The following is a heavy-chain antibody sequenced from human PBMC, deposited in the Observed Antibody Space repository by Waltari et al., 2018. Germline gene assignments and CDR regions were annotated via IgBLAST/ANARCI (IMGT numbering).Heavy chain of an antibody. J-gene: IGHJ4*02. V-gene: IGHV4-34*01. Sequence: QVQLQQWGAGMLRPSVTLSLTCGVYVGPSIGYYCSWLCQPLGKGLEWIGEINHSGSTNYNPTLKSRVTISVDASKNQFYLKLSSVTAADTAVYYCARARRYYYDSSGYLFDYWGQGTLVTVSS. D-gene: IGHD3-22*01. CDR2: INHSGST. CDR1: VGPSIGYY. CDR3: ARARRYYYDSSGYLFDY.